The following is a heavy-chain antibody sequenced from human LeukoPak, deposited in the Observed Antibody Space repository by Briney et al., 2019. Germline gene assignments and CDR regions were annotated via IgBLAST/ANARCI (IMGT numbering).Heavy chain of an antibody. Sequence: SGTLPLTCTVAVGSISSSSYYWGWIRQPPGKGLEWIGCIYYSGSIYYNPSLKSRVTISVDTSKNQFSLKLSSVTAADTAVYYCARQGSSGHDYWGQGTLVTVSS. J-gene: IGHJ4*02. CDR1: VGSISSSSYY. D-gene: IGHD6-19*01. CDR3: ARQGSSGHDY. CDR2: IYYSGSI. V-gene: IGHV4-39*01.